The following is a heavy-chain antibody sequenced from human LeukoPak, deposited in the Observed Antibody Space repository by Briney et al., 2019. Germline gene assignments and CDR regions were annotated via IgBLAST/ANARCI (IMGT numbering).Heavy chain of an antibody. J-gene: IGHJ5*02. Sequence: GGSLRLSRAASGFTLSNYWMSWVRQAPGKGLEWVAHIKQDGSDKYYVDSVKGRFTISRDNAKNSLYLQMNSLRVEDTAVYYCAKYATSSGSRWLEPWGQGTLVTVSS. CDR3: AKYATSSGSRWLEP. CDR2: IKQDGSDK. CDR1: GFTLSNYW. V-gene: IGHV3-7*01. D-gene: IGHD6-19*01.